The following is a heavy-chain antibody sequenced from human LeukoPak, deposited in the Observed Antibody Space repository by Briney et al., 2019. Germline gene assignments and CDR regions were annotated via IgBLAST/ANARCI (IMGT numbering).Heavy chain of an antibody. CDR3: ARIPGGYSSNWYYFDY. CDR2: IYYSGST. V-gene: IGHV4-59*01. D-gene: IGHD6-13*01. J-gene: IGHJ4*02. CDR1: GGSISTYY. Sequence: SETLSLTCTGSGGSISTYYWSWIRQPPGKGLEWIGYIYYSGSTNYNPSLKSRVTISVDTSKNQFSLKLSSVTAADTAVYYCARIPGGYSSNWYYFDYWGQGTLVTVSS.